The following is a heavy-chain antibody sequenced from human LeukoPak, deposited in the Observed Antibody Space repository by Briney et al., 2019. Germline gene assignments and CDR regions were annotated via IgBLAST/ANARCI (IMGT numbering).Heavy chain of an antibody. V-gene: IGHV3-21*01. CDR3: AREAGGIVATSCSDY. CDR1: GFTFSSYS. D-gene: IGHD5-12*01. CDR2: ISSSSSYI. Sequence: GGSLRLSCAASGFTFSSYSMNWVRQAPGKGLEWVSSISSSSSYIYYADSVKGRFTISRDNAKNSLYLQMNSLRAEDTAVYYCAREAGGIVATSCSDYRGQGTLVTVSS. J-gene: IGHJ4*02.